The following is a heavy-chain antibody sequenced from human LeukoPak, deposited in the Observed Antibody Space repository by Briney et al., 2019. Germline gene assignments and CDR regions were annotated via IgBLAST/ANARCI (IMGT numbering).Heavy chain of an antibody. V-gene: IGHV3-74*01. J-gene: IGHJ5*02. CDR1: GFTFSSYW. Sequence: GGSLRLSCAASGFTFSSYWMHWVRQAPGKGLVWVSRINSDGSSTSYADSVKGRFTISRDNAKNTLYLQMNSLRAEDTAVYSCARDTTRSNWFDPWGQGTLVTVSS. D-gene: IGHD1-26*01. CDR3: ARDTTRSNWFDP. CDR2: INSDGSST.